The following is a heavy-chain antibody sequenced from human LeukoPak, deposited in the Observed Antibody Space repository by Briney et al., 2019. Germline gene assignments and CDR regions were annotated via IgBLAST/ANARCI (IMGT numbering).Heavy chain of an antibody. J-gene: IGHJ4*02. D-gene: IGHD5-18*01. Sequence: GGSLRLSCAASGFTFKNYAMTWVRQAPGKGLEWVSALSGSGGGTIYTDSVKGRFTISRDNSKNTLYLQMNSLRAEDTAVYYCAKAVDTANDYWGQGTLVTVSS. CDR2: LSGSGGGT. CDR1: GFTFKNYA. V-gene: IGHV3-23*01. CDR3: AKAVDTANDY.